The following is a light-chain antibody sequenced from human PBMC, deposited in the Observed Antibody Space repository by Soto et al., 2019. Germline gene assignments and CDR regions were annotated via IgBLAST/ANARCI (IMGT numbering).Light chain of an antibody. J-gene: IGLJ2*01. CDR3: QAWDSSTVV. Sequence: SYELTQPPSVSVSPGQTASITCSGAKLGDKYACWYQQKPGQPPVLVIHQDNKRPSGIPERFSGSNSGNTATLTISGTQAMDEADYYCQAWDSSTVVFGGGTKVTVL. CDR2: QDN. V-gene: IGLV3-1*01. CDR1: KLGDKY.